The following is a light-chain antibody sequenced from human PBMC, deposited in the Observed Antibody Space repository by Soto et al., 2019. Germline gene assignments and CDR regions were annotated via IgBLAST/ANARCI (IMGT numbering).Light chain of an antibody. CDR3: QQNNNWPRT. V-gene: IGKV3-15*01. CDR2: GAS. CDR1: QSVSDD. J-gene: IGKJ1*01. Sequence: EIEMTQSPASLSVSPGERATLSCRASQSVSDDVAWYQQKPGQAPRLLIYGASTRATGIPARFSGSGSGTEFTLTISSLQSEDFAVYYCQQNNNWPRTFGQGTKVDIK.